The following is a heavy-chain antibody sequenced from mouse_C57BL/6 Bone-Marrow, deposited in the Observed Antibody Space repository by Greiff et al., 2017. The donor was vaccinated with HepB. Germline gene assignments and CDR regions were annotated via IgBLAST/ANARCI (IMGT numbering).Heavy chain of an antibody. V-gene: IGHV1-64*01. CDR2: IHPNSGST. CDR1: GYTFTSYW. CDR3: ARRGFITTAMDY. Sequence: QVQLQQPGAELVKPGASVKLSCKASGYTFTSYWLHWVKQRPGQGLEWIGMIHPNSGSTNSNEKFKSKATLTVDKSSSTAYMQLSSLTSEDSAVYYCARRGFITTAMDYWGQGTSVTVSS. J-gene: IGHJ4*01. D-gene: IGHD1-1*01.